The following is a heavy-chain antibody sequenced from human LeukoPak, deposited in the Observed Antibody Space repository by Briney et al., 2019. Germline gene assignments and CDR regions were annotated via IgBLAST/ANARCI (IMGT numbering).Heavy chain of an antibody. J-gene: IGHJ4*02. CDR1: GHTFTSYG. CDR2: ISAYNGNT. D-gene: IGHD6-13*01. CDR3: ARDSRIAAAGTFDY. V-gene: IGHV1-18*01. Sequence: GASVKVSCKASGHTFTSYGISWVRQAPGQGLEWMGWISAYNGNTNYAQKLQGRVTMTTDTSTSTAYMELRSLRSDDTAVYYCARDSRIAAAGTFDYWGQGTLVTVSS.